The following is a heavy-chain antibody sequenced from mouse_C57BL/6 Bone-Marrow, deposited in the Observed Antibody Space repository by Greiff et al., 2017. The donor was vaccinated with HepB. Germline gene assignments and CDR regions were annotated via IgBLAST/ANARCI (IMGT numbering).Heavy chain of an antibody. CDR1: GYTFTSYG. CDR3: ARGGYYWYFDV. CDR2: IYPRSGNT. J-gene: IGHJ1*03. Sequence: QVQLQHSGAELARPGASVKLSCKASGYTFTSYGISWVKQRTGQGLEWIGEIYPRSGNTYYNEKFKGKATLTADKSSSTAYMELRSLTSEDSAVYFCARGGYYWYFDVWGTGTTVTVSS. V-gene: IGHV1-81*01. D-gene: IGHD2-2*01.